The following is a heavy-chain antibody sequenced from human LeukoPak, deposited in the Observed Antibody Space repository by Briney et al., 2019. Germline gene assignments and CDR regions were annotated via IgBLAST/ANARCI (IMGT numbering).Heavy chain of an antibody. CDR1: GFTFSSYA. CDR2: MSYDGSNK. CDR3: ARFEQLVPLYYGMDV. J-gene: IGHJ6*02. D-gene: IGHD6-6*01. Sequence: PGGSLRLSCAASGFTFSSYAMHWVRQAPGKGLEWVAVMSYDGSNKYYADSVKGRFTISRDNAKNSLYLQMNSLRAEDTAVYYCARFEQLVPLYYGMDVWGQGATVTVSS. V-gene: IGHV3-30-3*01.